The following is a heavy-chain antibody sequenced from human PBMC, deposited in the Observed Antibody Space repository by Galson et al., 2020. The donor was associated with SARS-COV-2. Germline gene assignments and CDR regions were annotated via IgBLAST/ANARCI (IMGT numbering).Heavy chain of an antibody. CDR3: ARPKYCGGDCYSSFDY. Sequence: GESLKISCQASGYSFTGHWIGWVRQMPGKGLEWMGFIYPGDSDTRYNPSFQGQVTMSVDKSVNTAYLQWNSLKASDTAMYYCARPKYCGGDCYSSFDYWGHGTLVTVSS. CDR1: GYSFTGHW. CDR2: IYPGDSDT. V-gene: IGHV5-51*01. D-gene: IGHD2-21*02. J-gene: IGHJ4*01.